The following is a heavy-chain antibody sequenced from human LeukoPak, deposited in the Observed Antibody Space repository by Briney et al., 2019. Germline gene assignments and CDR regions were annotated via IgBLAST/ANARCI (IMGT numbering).Heavy chain of an antibody. CDR2: ISYDGSNK. Sequence: GRSLRLSCAASGFTFSSYAMHWVRQAPGKGLEWVAVISYDGSNKYYADSVKGRFTISRDNSKNTLYLRMNSLRAEDTAVYYCARDAREYYYYYYMDVWGKGTTVTVSS. J-gene: IGHJ6*03. V-gene: IGHV3-30*01. CDR1: GFTFSSYA. CDR3: ARDAREYYYYYYMDV.